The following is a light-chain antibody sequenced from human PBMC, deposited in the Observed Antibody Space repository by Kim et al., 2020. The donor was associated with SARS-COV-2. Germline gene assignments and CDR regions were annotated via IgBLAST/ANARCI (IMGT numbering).Light chain of an antibody. CDR3: QQRSNWPRT. V-gene: IGKV3-11*01. CDR2: DAS. J-gene: IGKJ1*01. CDR1: QSVSSY. Sequence: CPGERATRACRASQSVSSYLAWYQQKPGQTPRLRIYDASNRATGIPARFSGSGSGTDCTLTISSLEPEDCAVYYCQQRSNWPRTFGQGTKVDIK.